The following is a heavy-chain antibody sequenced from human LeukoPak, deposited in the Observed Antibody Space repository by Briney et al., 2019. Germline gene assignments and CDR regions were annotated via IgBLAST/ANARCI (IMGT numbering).Heavy chain of an antibody. V-gene: IGHV4-4*02. D-gene: IGHD3-22*01. CDR1: GGSISSSNW. CDR2: IYHSGST. Sequence: NPSEPLSLTCAVSGGSISSSNWWSWVRQPPGKGLEWIGQIYHSGSTNYNPSLESRVTISVDKSKNQFSLKLSSVTAADTAVYYCARMHYYDSSGYSFDYWGQGTLVTVSS. CDR3: ARMHYYDSSGYSFDY. J-gene: IGHJ4*02.